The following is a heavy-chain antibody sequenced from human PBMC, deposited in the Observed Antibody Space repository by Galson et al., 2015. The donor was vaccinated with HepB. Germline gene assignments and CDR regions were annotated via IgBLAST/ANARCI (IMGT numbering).Heavy chain of an antibody. D-gene: IGHD3-10*01. CDR1: GFTFSNAW. CDR2: IKSKTDGGTT. Sequence: SLRLSCAASGFTFSNAWMSWVRQAPGKGLEWVGRIKSKTDGGTTDYAAPVKGRFTISRDDSKNTLYLQMNSLKTEDTAVYYCTTDLGWFGEFQSPWGQGTLVTVSS. CDR3: TTDLGWFGEFQSP. V-gene: IGHV3-15*01. J-gene: IGHJ5*02.